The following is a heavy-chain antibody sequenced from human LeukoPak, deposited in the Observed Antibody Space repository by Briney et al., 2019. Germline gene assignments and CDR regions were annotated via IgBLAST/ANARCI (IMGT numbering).Heavy chain of an antibody. CDR3: ARDIALGY. J-gene: IGHJ4*02. CDR1: GFTVSSNY. V-gene: IGHV3-53*01. CDR2: IYSGGST. D-gene: IGHD3-16*02. Sequence: RSGGSLRLSRAASGFTVSSNYMSWVRQAPGKGLEWVSVIYSGGSTYYADSVKGRFTISRDNSKNTLYLQMNSLRAEDTAVYYCARDIALGYWGQGTLVTVSS.